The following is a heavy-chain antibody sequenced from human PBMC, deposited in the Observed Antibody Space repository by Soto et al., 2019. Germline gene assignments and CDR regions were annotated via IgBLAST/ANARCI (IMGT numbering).Heavy chain of an antibody. Sequence: ASVKVSCKASGYTFTSYAMHWVRQAPGQRLEWMGWINAGNGNTKYSQKFQGRVTITRDTSASTAYMELSSLRSEDTAVYYCARDSYGSARYDYWGQGTLVTVSS. J-gene: IGHJ4*02. CDR2: INAGNGNT. CDR3: ARDSYGSARYDY. V-gene: IGHV1-3*01. D-gene: IGHD2-15*01. CDR1: GYTFTSYA.